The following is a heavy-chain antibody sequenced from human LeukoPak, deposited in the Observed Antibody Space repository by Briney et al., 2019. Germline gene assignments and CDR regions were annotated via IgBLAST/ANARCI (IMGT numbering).Heavy chain of an antibody. CDR3: ARAFPRITMVRGVIRDY. D-gene: IGHD3-10*01. CDR1: GYTFTSYG. CDR2: ISAYNGNT. J-gene: IGHJ4*02. Sequence: GASVKVSCKASGYTFTSYGISWVRQAPGQGLEWMGWISAYNGNTNYAQKFQGRVTMTRDTSISTAYMELSRLRSDDTAVYYCARAFPRITMVRGVIRDYWGQGTLVTVSS. V-gene: IGHV1-18*01.